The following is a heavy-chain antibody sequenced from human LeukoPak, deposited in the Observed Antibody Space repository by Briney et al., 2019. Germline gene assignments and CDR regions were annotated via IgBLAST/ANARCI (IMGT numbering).Heavy chain of an antibody. D-gene: IGHD4-17*01. Sequence: ASVKVSCKASGYTFTGYYMHWVRQAPGQGLEWMGWINPNSGGTNNAQKFQGRVTMTRDTSISTAYMELSRLRSDDTAVYYCARAADSDYGDYVLSIDSGWFDPWGQGTLVTVSS. J-gene: IGHJ5*02. CDR3: ARAADSDYGDYVLSIDSGWFDP. CDR1: GYTFTGYY. CDR2: INPNSGGT. V-gene: IGHV1-2*02.